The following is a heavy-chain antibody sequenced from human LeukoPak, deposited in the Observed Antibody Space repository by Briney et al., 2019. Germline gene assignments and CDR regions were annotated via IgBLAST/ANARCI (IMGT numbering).Heavy chain of an antibody. D-gene: IGHD6-19*01. Sequence: ASVKVSCKASGYTFTSYYMHWVRQAPGQGLEWMGIINPSGGSTSYAQKFQGRVTTTRDMSTSTVYMELSSLRSEDTAVYYCARDIAVAGRGPYYYYMDVWGKGTTVTVSS. CDR1: GYTFTSYY. CDR3: ARDIAVAGRGPYYYYMDV. J-gene: IGHJ6*03. CDR2: INPSGGST. V-gene: IGHV1-46*01.